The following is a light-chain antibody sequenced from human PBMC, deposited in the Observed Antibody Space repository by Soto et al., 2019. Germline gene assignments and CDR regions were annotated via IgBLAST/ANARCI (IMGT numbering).Light chain of an antibody. J-gene: IGKJ1*01. Sequence: EMVFTHSPATLSLSPGEGATLSCRASQSVGSSLAWYQQKLGQAPRLLIYAASDRATGIPGRFSGSGSGTDFTLIISSLEPEDFAFYYCQQGNTWPWTFGQGTKVDIK. CDR2: AAS. V-gene: IGKV3-11*01. CDR3: QQGNTWPWT. CDR1: QSVGSS.